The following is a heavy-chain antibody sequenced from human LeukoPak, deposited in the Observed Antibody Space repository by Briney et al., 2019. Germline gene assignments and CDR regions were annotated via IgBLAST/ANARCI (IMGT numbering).Heavy chain of an antibody. J-gene: IGHJ4*02. CDR3: AFSPLGYNYGCAY. Sequence: PGRSLRLSCTGSGFTFSSYVMNWVRQAPGKGLEWVSTLSEGGTTSYYADSVKGRFTVYRDNSQNTLYLEMNSLRGDDTALYFCAFSPLGYNYGCAYWGQGTLVIVSA. CDR1: GFTFSSYV. D-gene: IGHD5-18*01. CDR2: LSEGGTTS. V-gene: IGHV3-23*01.